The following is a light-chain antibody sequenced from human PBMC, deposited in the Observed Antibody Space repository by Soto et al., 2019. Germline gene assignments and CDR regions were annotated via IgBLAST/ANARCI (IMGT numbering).Light chain of an antibody. J-gene: IGKJ1*01. CDR1: QSVDTRY. CDR2: AAS. Sequence: IALTQSPGTLSLSPGERCTLSCRASQSVDTRYFAWYPTTTGQAPRIIIYAASFRDTGTPDRVRGSGSGRDVTLTISRLEPEEGAVYYGQQSVKSPWTFGQGTKVDIK. V-gene: IGKV3-20*01. CDR3: QQSVKSPWT.